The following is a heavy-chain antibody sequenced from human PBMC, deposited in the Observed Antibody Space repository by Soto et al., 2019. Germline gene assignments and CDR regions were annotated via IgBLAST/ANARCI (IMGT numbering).Heavy chain of an antibody. CDR2: ISYDGSNK. D-gene: IGHD4-17*01. CDR3: AKDGVGTTVTTNDFDY. CDR1: GFTFSSYG. J-gene: IGHJ4*02. Sequence: QVQLVESGGGVVQPGRSLRLSCAASGFTFSSYGMHWVRQAPGKGLEWVAVISYDGSNKYYADSVKGRFTISRDNSENTLYLQMNSLRAEDTAVYYCAKDGVGTTVTTNDFDYWGQGTLVTVSS. V-gene: IGHV3-30*18.